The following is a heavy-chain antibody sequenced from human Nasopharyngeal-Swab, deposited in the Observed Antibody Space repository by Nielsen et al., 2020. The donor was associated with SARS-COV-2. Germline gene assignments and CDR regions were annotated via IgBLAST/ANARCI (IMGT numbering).Heavy chain of an antibody. D-gene: IGHD6-19*01. CDR1: GFTFSSYG. CDR3: AREEMVGQWLERGY. CDR2: IWYDGSNK. V-gene: IGHV3-33*01. Sequence: GESLKISCAAFGFTFSSYGMHWVRQAPGKGLEWVAGIWYDGSNKYYADSVKGRFTISRDKSKNTLYLQMNSLRAEDTAVYYCAREEMVGQWLERGYWGQGTLVTVSS. J-gene: IGHJ4*02.